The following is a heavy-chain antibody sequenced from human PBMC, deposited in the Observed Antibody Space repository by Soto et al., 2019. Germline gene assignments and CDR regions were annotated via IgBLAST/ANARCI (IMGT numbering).Heavy chain of an antibody. D-gene: IGHD6-19*01. CDR3: ARGYFEQWLLSAYNYYYYGMDV. V-gene: IGHV1-2*04. CDR2: INPNSGGT. J-gene: IGHJ6*02. Sequence: ASVKVSCKASGYTFTGYYMHWVRQAPGQGPEWMGWINPNSGGTNYAQKFQGWVTMTRDTSISTAYMELSRLRSDDTAVYYCARGYFEQWLLSAYNYYYYGMDVWGQGTTVTVSS. CDR1: GYTFTGYY.